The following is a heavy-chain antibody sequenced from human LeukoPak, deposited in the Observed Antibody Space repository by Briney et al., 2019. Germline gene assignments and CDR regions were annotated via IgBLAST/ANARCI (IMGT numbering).Heavy chain of an antibody. CDR2: IHYSEST. V-gene: IGHV4-61*05. J-gene: IGHJ3*02. D-gene: IGHD3-10*01. Sequence: SETLSLTCTVSGDSISSGVYYSGWIRQPPGKGLEWIGYIHYSESTKYNPSLKSRVTMSVDTSKNQFSLKLSSVTAADTAVYYCASRSGSFSDALDIWGQGTLVTVSS. CDR3: ASRSGSFSDALDI. CDR1: GDSISSGVYY.